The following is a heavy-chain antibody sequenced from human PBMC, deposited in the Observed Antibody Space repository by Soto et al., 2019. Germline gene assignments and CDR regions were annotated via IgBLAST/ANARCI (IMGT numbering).Heavy chain of an antibody. CDR2: ISGSGGST. CDR3: AKGSSGVGYYNY. D-gene: IGHD3-22*01. V-gene: IGHV3-23*01. CDR1: GFTFSSYA. J-gene: IGHJ4*02. Sequence: GGSLSLSCAASGFTFSSYAMSWVRQAPGKGLEWVSAISGSGGSTYYADSVKGRFTISRDNSKNTLYLQMNSLRAEDTAVYYCAKGSSGVGYYNYWGQGTLVTVSS.